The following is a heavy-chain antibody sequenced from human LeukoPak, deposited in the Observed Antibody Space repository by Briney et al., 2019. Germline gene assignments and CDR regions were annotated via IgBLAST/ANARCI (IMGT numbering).Heavy chain of an antibody. CDR3: AMRWFGELFYDY. V-gene: IGHV3-23*01. D-gene: IGHD3-10*01. J-gene: IGHJ4*02. Sequence: GGSLRLSCAASGFTFSSYGMSWVRQAPGKGLEWVSAISGSGGSTYYADSVKGRFTISRGNSKNTLYLQMNSLRAEDTAVYYCAMRWFGELFYDYWGQGTLVTVSS. CDR2: ISGSGGST. CDR1: GFTFSSYG.